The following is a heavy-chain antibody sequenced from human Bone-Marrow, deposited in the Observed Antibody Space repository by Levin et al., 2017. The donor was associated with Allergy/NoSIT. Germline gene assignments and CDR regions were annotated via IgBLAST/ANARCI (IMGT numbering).Heavy chain of an antibody. D-gene: IGHD1-7*01. J-gene: IGHJ4*03. Sequence: ASVKVSCKSSGYTFVSYYIHWVRQAPGQGLEWMGWINPNNGGTNYAEKFQGRVTMTRATSISTAYLELNRLISDDTAVYYCARGTRTTKCHDGDRDYWGHGSLVTGSS. CDR3: ARGTRTTKCHDGDRDY. CDR1: GYTFVSYY. CDR2: INPNNGGT. V-gene: IGHV1-2*02.